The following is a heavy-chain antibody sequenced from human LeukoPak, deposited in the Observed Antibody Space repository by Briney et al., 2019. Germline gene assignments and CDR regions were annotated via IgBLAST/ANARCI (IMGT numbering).Heavy chain of an antibody. Sequence: GGSLRLSCVASGFTFRSYAMNWVRQAPGKGLEWVSGISESGVGTNYADSVKGRLTTSRDNSKNTLYLQMNSLRGEDTAVYYCAKVRVGATIDDWGQGTLVTVSS. CDR1: GFTFRSYA. D-gene: IGHD1-26*01. V-gene: IGHV3-23*01. CDR2: ISESGVGT. J-gene: IGHJ4*02. CDR3: AKVRVGATIDD.